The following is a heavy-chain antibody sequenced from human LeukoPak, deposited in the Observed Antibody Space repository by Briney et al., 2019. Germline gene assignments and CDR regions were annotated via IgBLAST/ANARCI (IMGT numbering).Heavy chain of an antibody. J-gene: IGHJ4*02. CDR3: ARVTRDYYDSSGYLGALFDY. CDR1: GYTFTSYG. CDR2: ISAYNGNT. Sequence: GASVKVSCKASGYTFTSYGISWVRQAPGQGLEWMGWISAYNGNTNYAQKLQGRVTMTTDTSTSTAYMELRSLRSDDTAVYYCARVTRDYYDSSGYLGALFDYWGQGTLVTVSS. V-gene: IGHV1-18*01. D-gene: IGHD3-22*01.